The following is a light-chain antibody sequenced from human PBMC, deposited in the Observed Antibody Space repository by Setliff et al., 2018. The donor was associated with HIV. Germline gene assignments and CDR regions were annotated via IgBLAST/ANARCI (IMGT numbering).Light chain of an antibody. J-gene: IGLJ1*01. V-gene: IGLV1-44*01. CDR2: IND. CDR3: STWDDNLNAKV. Sequence: QSALTQPPSASGTPGQRVTISCSGSASNIGANTVTWYQQFPGTAPQLLIYINDHRPSGVPHRFSASKSGTTASLATSGLQSEDEADYYCSTWDDNLNAKVFGSGTKVTVL. CDR1: ASNIGANT.